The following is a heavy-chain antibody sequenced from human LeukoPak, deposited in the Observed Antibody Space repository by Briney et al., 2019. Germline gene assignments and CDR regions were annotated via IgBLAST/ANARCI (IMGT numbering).Heavy chain of an antibody. Sequence: SVKVSCKASGGTFSSYAIRWVRQAPGQGLEWMGRIIPILGIANYAQKSQGRVTITADKSTSTAYMELSSLRSEDTAVYYCARESYDIPYYYYGMDVWGQGTTVTVSS. J-gene: IGHJ6*02. V-gene: IGHV1-69*04. CDR1: GGTFSSYA. CDR2: IIPILGIA. D-gene: IGHD5-18*01. CDR3: ARESYDIPYYYYGMDV.